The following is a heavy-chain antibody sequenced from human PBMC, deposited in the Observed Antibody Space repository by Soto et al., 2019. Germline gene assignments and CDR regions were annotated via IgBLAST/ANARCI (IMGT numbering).Heavy chain of an antibody. CDR3: ARGIDIVPPGGDY. V-gene: IGHV1-18*04. CDR2: ISGYNGNF. J-gene: IGHJ4*02. CDR1: GYSYSIYG. D-gene: IGHD5-12*01. Sequence: SLNLDCKTAGYSYSIYGGAWGRLTPGQGLEWMGWISGYNGNFMYAEKVEERVNMTTDTSTSTAYTELRSLRSDDTAIYYCARGIDIVPPGGDYWGKGTLVTVSS.